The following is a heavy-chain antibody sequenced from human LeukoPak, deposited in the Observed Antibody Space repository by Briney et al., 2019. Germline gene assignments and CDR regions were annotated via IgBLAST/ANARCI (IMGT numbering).Heavy chain of an antibody. J-gene: IGHJ4*02. CDR3: ARSIAAAGRRVVY. D-gene: IGHD6-13*01. Sequence: ASVKVSCKASGYTFTGYYMHWVRQAPGQGLEWMGWINPNSGGTNYAQKFQGRVTMTRDTSISTAYTELSRLRSDDTAVYYCARSIAAAGRRVVYWGQGTLVTVSS. CDR1: GYTFTGYY. V-gene: IGHV1-2*02. CDR2: INPNSGGT.